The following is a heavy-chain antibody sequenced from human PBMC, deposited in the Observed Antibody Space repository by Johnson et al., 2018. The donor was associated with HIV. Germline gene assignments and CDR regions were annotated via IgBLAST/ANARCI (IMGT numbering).Heavy chain of an antibody. D-gene: IGHD3-22*01. Sequence: QMLLVESGGGLVNPGGSLRLSCAASGFTFSDYYMSWIRQTPGKGLEWVSYISSSGTTVYYADSVKGRFSISRDNAKHSLSLHMNSLRADDTAVYYCARDRGYWDAFDIWGQGTMVTVSS. J-gene: IGHJ3*02. V-gene: IGHV3-11*04. CDR3: ARDRGYWDAFDI. CDR2: ISSSGTTV. CDR1: GFTFSDYY.